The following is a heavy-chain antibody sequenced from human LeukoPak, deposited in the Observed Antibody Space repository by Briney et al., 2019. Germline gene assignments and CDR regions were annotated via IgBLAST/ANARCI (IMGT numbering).Heavy chain of an antibody. V-gene: IGHV3-23*01. CDR2: ISGSGGST. J-gene: IGHJ5*02. Sequence: PGGSLRLSCAASGFTFSSYAMGWVRQAPGKGLEWVSAISGSGGSTYYADSVKGRFTISRDNSKNTLYLQMNSLKAEDTAVYYCARVSDYDYVWGSYRYNWFDPWGQGTLVTVSS. CDR1: GFTFSSYA. CDR3: ARVSDYDYVWGSYRYNWFDP. D-gene: IGHD3-16*02.